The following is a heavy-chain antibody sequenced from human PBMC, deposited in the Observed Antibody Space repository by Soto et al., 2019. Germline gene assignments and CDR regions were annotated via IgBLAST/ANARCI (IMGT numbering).Heavy chain of an antibody. V-gene: IGHV6-1*01. D-gene: IGHD1-7*01. CDR2: TYYRSKWYN. CDR1: GDSVFSNSAA. Sequence: SQTLSLTCAISGDSVFSNSAAWNWIRQSPSRGLEWLGRTYYRSKWYNDYAVSVKSRITINPDTSKNQFSLQLNSVTPEDTAVYYCARGVYAGTTYPYYYYGMDVWGQGTTVTVSS. CDR3: ARGVYAGTTYPYYYYGMDV. J-gene: IGHJ6*02.